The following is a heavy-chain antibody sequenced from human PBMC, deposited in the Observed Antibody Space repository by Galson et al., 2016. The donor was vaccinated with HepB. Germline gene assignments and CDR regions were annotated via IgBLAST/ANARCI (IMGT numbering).Heavy chain of an antibody. D-gene: IGHD1-26*01. CDR1: GFTFSSYS. CDR3: VQGSTAPAV. CDR2: ISSTSSYI. J-gene: IGHJ6*04. Sequence: SLRLSCAASGFTFSSYSMNWVRQPPGKGLEWVSSISSTSSYIYYADSVKGRFTISRDNAKNSLYLQMNSLTADDTAIYYCVQGSTAPAVWGKGTTVTVSS. V-gene: IGHV3-21*04.